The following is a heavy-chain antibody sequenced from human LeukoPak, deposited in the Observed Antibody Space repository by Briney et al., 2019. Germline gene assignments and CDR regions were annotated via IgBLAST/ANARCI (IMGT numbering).Heavy chain of an antibody. CDR2: IYTSGST. V-gene: IGHV4-61*02. CDR1: GGSISSGGYY. D-gene: IGHD3-22*01. CDR3: ARDLPTLFAMIVQGDYMDV. Sequence: SETLSLTCTVSGGSISSGGYYWSWIRQPPGKGLEWIGRIYTSGSTNYNPSLKSRVTISVGTSKNQFSQKLSSVTAADTAVYYCARDLPTLFAMIVQGDYMDVWGKGTTVTVSS. J-gene: IGHJ6*03.